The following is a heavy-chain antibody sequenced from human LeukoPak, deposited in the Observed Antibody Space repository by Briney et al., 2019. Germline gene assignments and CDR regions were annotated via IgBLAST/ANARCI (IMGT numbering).Heavy chain of an antibody. V-gene: IGHV3-74*01. CDR3: ARVGWGYYFDC. Sequence: GGSLRLSCAASGFTFSSYWMHWVRQAPGKGLVWVSRINSDGSSTSYADSVKGRFTISGDNAKNTLYLQMNSLRAEDTAVYYCARVGWGYYFDCWGQGTLVTVSS. CDR2: INSDGSST. J-gene: IGHJ4*02. CDR1: GFTFSSYW. D-gene: IGHD3-16*01.